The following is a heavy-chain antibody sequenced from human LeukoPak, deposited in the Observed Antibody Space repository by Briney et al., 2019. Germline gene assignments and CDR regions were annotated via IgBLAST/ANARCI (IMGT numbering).Heavy chain of an antibody. V-gene: IGHV3-30*18. D-gene: IGHD5-12*01. CDR2: ISYDGSKK. Sequence: GGSLRLSCAASGFTFSSYAMHWVRQAPGRGLKRVAVISYDGSKKYCSDSVKGRFTISRDISKNTLYLQMNTLRAEVTALYYCAKDLYSGYGNYFDSWGQGTLVTVSS. J-gene: IGHJ4*02. CDR3: AKDLYSGYGNYFDS. CDR1: GFTFSSYA.